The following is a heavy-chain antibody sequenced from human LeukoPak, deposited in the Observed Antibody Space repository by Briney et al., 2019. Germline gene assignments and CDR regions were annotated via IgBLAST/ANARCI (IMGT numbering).Heavy chain of an antibody. V-gene: IGHV3-7*01. CDR3: ARDSSQPD. CDR2: IKQDGSEK. CDR1: GFTLSSHW. J-gene: IGHJ4*02. Sequence: PGGSLRLSCAASGFTLSSHWMGWVRQAPGKGLEWVANIKQDGSEKYYVDSVKGRFTISRDNAKNSLYLQMNSLRAEDTAVYYCARDSSQPDWGQGTLVTVSS. D-gene: IGHD1-14*01.